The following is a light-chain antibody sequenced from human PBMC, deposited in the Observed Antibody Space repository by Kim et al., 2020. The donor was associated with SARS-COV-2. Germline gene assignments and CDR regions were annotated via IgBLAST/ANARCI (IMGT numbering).Light chain of an antibody. V-gene: IGKV3-20*01. Sequence: PGERAPPPCRASPSVSCTYLAWSEQNPGQAPRPLIYGASSRATGLPDRISGSGFGTGFTLPISRLEPEVFAVYYCQQCGRSSRWTFGQGTQVDSK. CDR3: QQCGRSSRWT. CDR2: GAS. CDR1: PSVSCTY. J-gene: IGKJ1*01.